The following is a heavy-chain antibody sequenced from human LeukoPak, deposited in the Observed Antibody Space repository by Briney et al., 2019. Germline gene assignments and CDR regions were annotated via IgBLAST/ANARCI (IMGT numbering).Heavy chain of an antibody. D-gene: IGHD3-3*01. CDR3: ARVASPFGNEDY. CDR1: GDSISTHY. V-gene: IGHV4-59*11. CDR2: IFYSAST. J-gene: IGHJ4*02. Sequence: SETLSLTCTVSGDSISTHYWSWIRQPPGTGLEWIGNIFYSASTNYNPSLKSRVTISVDTSKNQFSLKLSSVTAADTAVYYCARVASPFGNEDYWGQGTLVTVSS.